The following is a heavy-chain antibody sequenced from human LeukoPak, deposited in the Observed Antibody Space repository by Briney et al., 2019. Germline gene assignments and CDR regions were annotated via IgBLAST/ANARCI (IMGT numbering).Heavy chain of an antibody. V-gene: IGHV4-34*01. J-gene: IGHJ4*02. Sequence: SETLSLTCAVYGGSFSGYYWSWIRQPPGKGLEWIGEINHSGSTNYNPSLKSRVTISVGTSKNQFSLKLSSVTAADTAVYYCARGFVPVTVTYYYFDYWGQGTLVTVSS. CDR3: ARGFVPVTVTYYYFDY. CDR1: GGSFSGYY. D-gene: IGHD4-17*01. CDR2: INHSGST.